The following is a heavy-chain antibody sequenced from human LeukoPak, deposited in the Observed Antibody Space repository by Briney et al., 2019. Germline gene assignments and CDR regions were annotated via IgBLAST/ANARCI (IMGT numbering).Heavy chain of an antibody. CDR1: GGSISNYY. V-gene: IGHV4-59*01. CDR3: ARDRVYYYDSSGYPYWYFDL. Sequence: SETLSLTCTVSGGSISNYYWSWIRQPPGKGLEWIGYIYYSGSTNYNPSLKSRVTISVDTSKNQFSLKLSSVTAADTAVYYCARDRVYYYDSSGYPYWYFDLWGRGTLVTVSS. J-gene: IGHJ2*01. CDR2: IYYSGST. D-gene: IGHD3-22*01.